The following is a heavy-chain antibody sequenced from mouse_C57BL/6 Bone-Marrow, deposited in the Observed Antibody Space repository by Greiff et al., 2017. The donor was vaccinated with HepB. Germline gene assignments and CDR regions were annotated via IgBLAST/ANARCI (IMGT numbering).Heavy chain of an antibody. CDR2: IYPGSGST. CDR3: AREGYFYYYGSVYVYYAMDY. D-gene: IGHD1-1*01. J-gene: IGHJ4*01. CDR1: GYTFTSYW. V-gene: IGHV1-55*01. Sequence: QVQLQQPGAELVKPGASVKMSCKASGYTFTSYWITWVKQRPGQGLEWIGDIYPGSGSTNYNEKFKSKATLTVDTSSSTAYMQLSSLTSEDSAVYYCAREGYFYYYGSVYVYYAMDYWGQGTSVTVSS.